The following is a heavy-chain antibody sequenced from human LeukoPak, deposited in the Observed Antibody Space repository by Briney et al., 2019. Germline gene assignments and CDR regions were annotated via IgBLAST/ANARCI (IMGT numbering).Heavy chain of an antibody. CDR3: ARGTLYYYDSSGPYLFDY. Sequence: ASVTVSFTSSAYTFTIYGISWVRHAHGQGLEWMGWISAYNGNTNYAQKLQGRVTLTTDTSTSTAYMELRSLRSDDTAVYYCARGTLYYYDSSGPYLFDYWGQGTLVTVSS. CDR2: ISAYNGNT. V-gene: IGHV1-18*01. J-gene: IGHJ4*02. CDR1: AYTFTIYG. D-gene: IGHD3-22*01.